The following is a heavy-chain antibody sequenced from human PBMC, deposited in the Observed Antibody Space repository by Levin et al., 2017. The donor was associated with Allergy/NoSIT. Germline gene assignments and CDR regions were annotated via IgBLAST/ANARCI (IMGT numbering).Heavy chain of an antibody. D-gene: IGHD4-17*01. CDR1: GGTFSSYA. J-gene: IGHJ3*02. Sequence: SVKVSCKASGGTFSSYAISWVRQAPGQGLEWMGGIIPIFGTANYAQKFQGRVTITADESTSTAYMELSSLRSEDTAVYYCARDTSGDYVRDAFDIWGQGTMVTVSS. CDR2: IIPIFGTA. V-gene: IGHV1-69*13. CDR3: ARDTSGDYVRDAFDI.